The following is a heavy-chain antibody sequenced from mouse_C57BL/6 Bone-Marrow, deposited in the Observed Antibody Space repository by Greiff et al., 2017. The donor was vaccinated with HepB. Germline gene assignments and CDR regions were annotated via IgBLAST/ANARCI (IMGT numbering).Heavy chain of an antibody. Sequence: EVQVVESGGGLVKPGGSLKLSCAASGFTFSSYAMSWVRQTPEKRLEWVATISDGGSYTYYPDNVKGRFTISRDNAKNNLYLQMSHLKSEDTAMYYCARQTGMVTTGPFDYCGQGTTLTVSS. D-gene: IGHD2-2*01. CDR1: GFTFSSYA. CDR2: ISDGGSYT. J-gene: IGHJ2*01. V-gene: IGHV5-4*01. CDR3: ARQTGMVTTGPFDY.